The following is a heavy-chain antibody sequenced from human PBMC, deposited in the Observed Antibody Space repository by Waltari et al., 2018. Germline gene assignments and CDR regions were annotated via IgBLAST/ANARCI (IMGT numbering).Heavy chain of an antibody. J-gene: IGHJ4*02. CDR3: AKDHRSWFGELLSLFDY. D-gene: IGHD3-10*01. Sequence: EVQLLESGGGLVQPGGSLRLSCAASGFTFSSYAMSWVRQAPGKGLEWVSAISGSGGSTYYADSVKGRFTISRDNSKNTLYLQMNSLRAEDTAVYYCAKDHRSWFGELLSLFDYWGQGTLVTVSS. V-gene: IGHV3-23*01. CDR1: GFTFSSYA. CDR2: ISGSGGST.